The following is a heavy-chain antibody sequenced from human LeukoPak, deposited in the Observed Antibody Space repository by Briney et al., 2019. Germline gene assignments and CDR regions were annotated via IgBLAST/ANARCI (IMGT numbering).Heavy chain of an antibody. D-gene: IGHD3-22*01. V-gene: IGHV3-23*01. CDR2: ITSRGEST. CDR1: GFTFRIYA. CDR3: ARDRPNYYGSDGHYYRRDGDY. J-gene: IGHJ4*02. Sequence: GGSLRLSCAASGFTFRIYAMSWVRQAPGKGLQWVSSITSRGESTWYVDSVKGRFTITRDNSENTLYLQMHSLRAEDTAVYYCARDRPNYYGSDGHYYRRDGDYWGRGTLVSVAS.